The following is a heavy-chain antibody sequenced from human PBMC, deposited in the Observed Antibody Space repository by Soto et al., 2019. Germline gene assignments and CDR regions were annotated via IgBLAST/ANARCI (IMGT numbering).Heavy chain of an antibody. Sequence: SETLSLTCTVSAGSISSYYWSWIRQPPGKGLEWIGYIYYSGSTNYNPSLKSRVTISIATSKNQFSLKLSSVTAADTAVYYCARGKYYYDSSGYYYYYAMDVWGQGTTVTVSS. CDR2: IYYSGST. J-gene: IGHJ6*02. CDR1: AGSISSYY. V-gene: IGHV4-59*01. D-gene: IGHD3-22*01. CDR3: ARGKYYYDSSGYYYYYAMDV.